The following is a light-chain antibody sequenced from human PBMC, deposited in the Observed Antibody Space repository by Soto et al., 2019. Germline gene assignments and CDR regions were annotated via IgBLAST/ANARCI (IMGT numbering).Light chain of an antibody. V-gene: IGKV3D-20*02. CDR1: QSVSSSY. CDR3: QQSYSTPWT. Sequence: EIVLTQSPGTLSLSPGERATLSCRASQSVSSSYLAWYQQKPGQAPRLLIYDVSNRATGIPARFSGSGSGTDFTLTISSLEPEDFATYYCQQSYSTPWTFGQGTKVDI. CDR2: DVS. J-gene: IGKJ1*01.